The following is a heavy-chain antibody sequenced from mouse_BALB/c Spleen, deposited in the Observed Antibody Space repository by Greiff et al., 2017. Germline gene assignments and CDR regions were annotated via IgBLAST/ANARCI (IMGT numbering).Heavy chain of an antibody. CDR3: ARDSSGRAWFAY. Sequence: QVQLQQSGAELVRPGTSVKISCKASGYTFTNYRLGWVKQRPGHGLEWIGDIYPGGGYTNYNEKFKGKATLTADTSSSTAYMQLSSLTSEDSAVYFCARDSSGRAWFAYWGQGTLVTVSA. CDR1: GYTFTNYR. D-gene: IGHD3-2*01. CDR2: IYPGGGYT. V-gene: IGHV1-63*02. J-gene: IGHJ3*01.